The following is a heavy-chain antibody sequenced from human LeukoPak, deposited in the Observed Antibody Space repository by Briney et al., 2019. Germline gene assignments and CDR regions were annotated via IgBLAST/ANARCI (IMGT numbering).Heavy chain of an antibody. CDR1: GFTFSSYW. CDR3: ATLTTGGYSSSWHYHYYGMDV. D-gene: IGHD6-13*01. Sequence: PGGSLRLSCAASGFTFSSYWMSWVRQAPGKGLEWVANIKQDGSEKYYVDSVKGRFTISRDNAKNSLYLQMNSLRAEDTAVYYCATLTTGGYSSSWHYHYYGMDVWGQGTTVTVCS. CDR2: IKQDGSEK. V-gene: IGHV3-7*03. J-gene: IGHJ6*02.